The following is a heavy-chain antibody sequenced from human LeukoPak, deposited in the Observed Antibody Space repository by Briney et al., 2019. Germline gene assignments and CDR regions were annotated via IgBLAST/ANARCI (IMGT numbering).Heavy chain of an antibody. CDR2: IKSKTDGGTT. V-gene: IGHV3-15*01. J-gene: IGHJ4*02. CDR1: GFTLSSYA. D-gene: IGHD5-18*01. Sequence: PGGSLRLSCAASGFTLSSYAMHWVRQAPGKGLEWVGRIKSKTDGGTTDYAAPVRGRFAISRDDSKNTLYLQMNSLKTEDTAVYYCTTYTHGYFDYWGQGTLVTVSS. CDR3: TTYTHGYFDY.